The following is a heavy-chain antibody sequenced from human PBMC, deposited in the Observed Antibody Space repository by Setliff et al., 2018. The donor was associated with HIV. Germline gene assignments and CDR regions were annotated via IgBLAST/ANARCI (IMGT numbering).Heavy chain of an antibody. CDR3: ARAPITIFGVIIIPVYFDY. Sequence: PSETLSLTCAVYGESFSAYFWNWIRQPPGKGLEWIGEINHSGNTNYNPSLKSRVTISVDTSKNQFSLKLSSVTAADTAVYYCARAPITIFGVIIIPVYFDYWGQGTLVTV. V-gene: IGHV4-34*01. CDR1: GESFSAYF. CDR2: INHSGNT. J-gene: IGHJ4*02. D-gene: IGHD3-3*01.